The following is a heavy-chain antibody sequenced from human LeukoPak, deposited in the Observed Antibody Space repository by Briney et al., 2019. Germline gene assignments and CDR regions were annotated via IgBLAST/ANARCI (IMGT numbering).Heavy chain of an antibody. D-gene: IGHD3-10*01. V-gene: IGHV1-46*01. CDR3: ARDWGKLLWFVH. CDR1: GYTFTSYY. CDR2: INPNGGST. Sequence: ASVKVSCKSCGYTFTSYYMHWVRQAPGQGREWMGIINPNGGSTSYAQKFQGRVTMPRDMPTSTVYMELSSLRSEYTAVYYCARDWGKLLWFVHWGQGTLVTVSS. J-gene: IGHJ5*02.